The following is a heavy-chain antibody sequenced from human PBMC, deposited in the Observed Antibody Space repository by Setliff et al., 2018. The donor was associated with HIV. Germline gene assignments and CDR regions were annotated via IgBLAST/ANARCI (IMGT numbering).Heavy chain of an antibody. V-gene: IGHV1-2*06. CDR1: GYMFTAFY. CDR3: TRDPGDY. J-gene: IGHJ4*02. CDR2: ISPDSGAT. Sequence: ASVKVSCKTSGYMFTAFYIHWVRQAPGQGLEWVGRISPDSGATNDAQKFQGRIAMTRDTSINTVYMELKRLRTDDTAVYYCTRDPGDYWGQGTLVTVSS.